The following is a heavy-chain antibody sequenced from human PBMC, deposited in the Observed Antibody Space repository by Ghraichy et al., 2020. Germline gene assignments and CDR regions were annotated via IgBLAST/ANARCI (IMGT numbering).Heavy chain of an antibody. J-gene: IGHJ3*02. CDR1: GGSISSYY. CDR2: IYYSGST. CDR3: ASGWSPTTGAFDI. D-gene: IGHD1-26*01. Sequence: SETLSLTCTVSGGSISSYYWSWIRQPPGKGLEWIGYIYYSGSTNYNPSLKSRVTISVDTSKNQFSLKLSSVTAADTAVYYCASGWSPTTGAFDIWGQGTMVTVSS. V-gene: IGHV4-59*01.